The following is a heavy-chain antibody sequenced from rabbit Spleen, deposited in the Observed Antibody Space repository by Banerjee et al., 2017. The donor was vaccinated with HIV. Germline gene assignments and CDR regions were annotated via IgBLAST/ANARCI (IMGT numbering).Heavy chain of an antibody. CDR1: RFDFSTYS. V-gene: IGHV1S7*01. CDR3: VRGASSSGYYSL. J-gene: IGHJ3*01. Sequence: QELVESGGGLVQPGGSLKLSCKASRFDFSTYSMSWVRQAPGKGLEWIGYIDLLFGTTYYANWVNGRFTISSHNAQNTLYLQLNSLTVADTATYFCVRGASSSGYYSLWGQGTLVTVS. CDR2: IDLLFGTT. D-gene: IGHD1-1*01.